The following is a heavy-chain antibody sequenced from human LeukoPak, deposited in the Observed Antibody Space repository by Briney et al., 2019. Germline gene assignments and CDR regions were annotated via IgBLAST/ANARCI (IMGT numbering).Heavy chain of an antibody. V-gene: IGHV4-31*03. CDR3: ARDPVYGSGTV. CDR2: IYYSGST. D-gene: IGHD3-10*01. CDR1: GGSLSSGGHY. Sequence: SQTLSLTCTVSGGSLSSGGHYWGWIRQHPGEGLEWIGYIYYSGSTYYNPSLKSRVTISLDTSKNQFSLKLSSVTAADTAVYYCARDPVYGSGTVWGQGTLVTVSS. J-gene: IGHJ4*02.